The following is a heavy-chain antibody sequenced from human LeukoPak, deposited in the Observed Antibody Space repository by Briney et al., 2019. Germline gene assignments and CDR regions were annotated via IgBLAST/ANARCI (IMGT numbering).Heavy chain of an antibody. CDR3: ARPGKQYSFYGMDV. D-gene: IGHD5-18*01. J-gene: IGHJ6*02. Sequence: GESLKISRKGSGYSFTSYWIGWVRQVPGKGPGWRGIIYPGDYDTRYSPSVQGQVTISADKSISTAYLQWSSLKASDTAMYYCARPGKQYSFYGMDVWGQGTTVTVSS. V-gene: IGHV5-51*01. CDR1: GYSFTSYW. CDR2: IYPGDYDT.